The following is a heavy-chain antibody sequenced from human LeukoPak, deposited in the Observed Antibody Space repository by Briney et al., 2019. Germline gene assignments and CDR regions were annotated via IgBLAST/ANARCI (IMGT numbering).Heavy chain of an antibody. D-gene: IGHD3-10*01. CDR3: ARGGYYGSGTYYSPTSPH. Sequence: GGSLRLSCAASGFTVSNDYMRWVRQAPGKGLEWVSSISASGDNTYYADSVKGRFTFSRDNSKNTLYLQMNSLRAEDTAVYYCARGGYYGSGTYYSPTSPHWGQGTLVTVSS. CDR2: ISASGDNT. CDR1: GFTVSNDY. J-gene: IGHJ4*02. V-gene: IGHV3-23*01.